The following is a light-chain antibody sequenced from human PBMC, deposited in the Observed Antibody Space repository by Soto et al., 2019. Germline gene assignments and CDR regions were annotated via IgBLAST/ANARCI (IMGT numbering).Light chain of an antibody. CDR3: RSYTSTNTHV. Sequence: QSVLTQPASVSGSPGQSITISCTGTSSDIGGYNYVSWYQQHPGKAPKLIISEVTNRPSGVSNRFSGSRSANTASLTISGLQAEDEADYYCRSYTSTNTHVFGGGTNSPS. CDR2: EVT. CDR1: SSDIGGYNY. V-gene: IGLV2-14*01. J-gene: IGLJ2*01.